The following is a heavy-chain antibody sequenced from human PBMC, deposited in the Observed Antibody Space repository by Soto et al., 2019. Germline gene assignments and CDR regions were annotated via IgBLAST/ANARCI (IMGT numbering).Heavy chain of an antibody. CDR3: AHPRGFGVFDAYDI. V-gene: IGHV3-23*01. J-gene: IGHJ3*02. CDR2: ISGSGGST. D-gene: IGHD3-10*01. CDR1: GFTFSAYA. Sequence: GGSLRLSCAASGFTFSAYAMSWVRQAPGKGLVWVSAISGSGGSTFYADSVKGRFTTSRDNSMNTLYLQMNSLRTEDTAVYYCAHPRGFGVFDAYDIWGQGTMVTVSS.